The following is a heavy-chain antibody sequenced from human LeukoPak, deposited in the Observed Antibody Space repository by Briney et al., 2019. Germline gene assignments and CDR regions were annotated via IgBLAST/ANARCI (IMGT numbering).Heavy chain of an antibody. CDR3: ARDSGWLVHDAFDI. V-gene: IGHV4-59*01. Sequence: PSETLSLTCTVSGGSISSYYWSWLRQPPGKGLEWIGYIYYSGSTNYHPSLKSRVTISVDTSKNQFSLKLSSVTAADTAVYYCARDSGWLVHDAFDIWGQGTMVTVSS. CDR2: IYYSGST. J-gene: IGHJ3*02. CDR1: GGSISSYY. D-gene: IGHD6-19*01.